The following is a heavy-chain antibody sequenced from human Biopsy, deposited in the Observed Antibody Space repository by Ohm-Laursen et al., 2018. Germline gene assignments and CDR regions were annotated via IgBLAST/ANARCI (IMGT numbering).Heavy chain of an antibody. Sequence: SVSASRKVSGDTLTDYSLHSARQAPGHGLEWMEWVIPNIGATNYAQKFQGRVTMISDTSISTAYIELRRLISDDTAVYFCARDRMVTIITLVRADTFDIWGQGTLVSVSS. CDR1: GDTLTDYS. D-gene: IGHD3-10*01. V-gene: IGHV1-2*02. CDR2: VIPNIGAT. J-gene: IGHJ3*02. CDR3: ARDRMVTIITLVRADTFDI.